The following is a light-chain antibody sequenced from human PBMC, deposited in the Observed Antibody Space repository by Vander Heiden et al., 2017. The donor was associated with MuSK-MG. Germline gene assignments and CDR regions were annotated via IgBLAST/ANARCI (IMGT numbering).Light chain of an antibody. CDR3: RQALQTPTT. V-gene: IGKV2-28*01. CDR2: LGS. J-gene: IGKJ5*01. CDR1: QSLLHSNGYNY. Sequence: DIVMTQSPLSLPVTPGEPASISCRSSQSLLHSNGYNYLDWYLQKPGQSPQLLIYLGSNRASGVPDRFSGSGSGTDFTLKISRVEAEDVGVYYCRQALQTPTTFGQGTLLEIK.